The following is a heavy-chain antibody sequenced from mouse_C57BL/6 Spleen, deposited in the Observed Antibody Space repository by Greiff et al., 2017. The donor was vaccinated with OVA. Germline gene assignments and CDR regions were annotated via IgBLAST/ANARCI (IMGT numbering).Heavy chain of an antibody. J-gene: IGHJ3*01. CDR2: INPSSGYT. D-gene: IGHD2-5*01. Sequence: VQLQQSGAELARPGASVKMSCKASGYTFTSYTMHWVKQRPGRGLEWIGYINPSSGYTKYNQKFKDKATLTADKSSSTAYMQLSSLTSEDSAVYYCADSNLFAYWGQGTLVTVSA. CDR1: GYTFTSYT. V-gene: IGHV1-4*01. CDR3: ADSNLFAY.